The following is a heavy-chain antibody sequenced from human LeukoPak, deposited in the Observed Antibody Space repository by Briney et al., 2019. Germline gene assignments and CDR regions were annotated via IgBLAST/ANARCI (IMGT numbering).Heavy chain of an antibody. CDR3: ARDQDWNGAAAGTLDY. J-gene: IGHJ4*02. D-gene: IGHD6-13*01. V-gene: IGHV4-4*07. CDR1: GGSISSYY. CDR2: IYTSGST. Sequence: SETLSLTCTVSGGSISSYYWSWIRQPAGKGLEWIGRIYTSGSTNYNPSLKSRVTMSVDTSKNQFSLKLSSVTAADTAVYYCARDQDWNGAAAGTLDYWGQGTLVTVSS.